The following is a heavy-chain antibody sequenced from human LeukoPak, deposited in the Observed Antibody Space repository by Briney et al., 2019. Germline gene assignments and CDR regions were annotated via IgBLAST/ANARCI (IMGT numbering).Heavy chain of an antibody. J-gene: IGHJ3*02. CDR3: ARGPKYYDFWSGYYTVAFDI. CDR1: GDSISSSHYY. V-gene: IGHV4-39*01. D-gene: IGHD3-3*01. CDR2: IYYSGST. Sequence: PSETLSLTCTVSGDSISSSHYYWGWIRQPPGRGLEWIGSIYYSGSTYYNPSLKSRVTISVDTSKNQFSLKLSSVTAADTAVYYCARGPKYYDFWSGYYTVAFDIWGQGTMVTVSS.